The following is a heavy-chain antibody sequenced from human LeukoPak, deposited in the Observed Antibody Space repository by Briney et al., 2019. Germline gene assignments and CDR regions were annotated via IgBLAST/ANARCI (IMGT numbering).Heavy chain of an antibody. D-gene: IGHD3-10*01. V-gene: IGHV3-7*03. CDR2: MKPDGSDK. CDR3: AKDFALSGSDFIGFNY. Sequence: GGSLRLSCVASRFTFTSYWMNWVRQAPGKGLEWVANMKPDGSDKYYMDSVKGRFTISSDNAKNSLYLQMNSLRAEDTAVYYCAKDFALSGSDFIGFNYWGQGTLVTVSS. CDR1: RFTFTSYW. J-gene: IGHJ4*02.